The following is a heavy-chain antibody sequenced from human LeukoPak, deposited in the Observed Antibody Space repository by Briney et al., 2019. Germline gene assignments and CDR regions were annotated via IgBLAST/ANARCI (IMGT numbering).Heavy chain of an antibody. J-gene: IGHJ4*02. V-gene: IGHV4-38-2*01. CDR3: TRGGGGWSRNS. Sequence: PSETLSLTCAVSGYSISSGYYWDWIPQPPGKGLEWIGTISHSGSTSYNPSLKSRVTISVDTSKNQLSLKMSSVTATDTALYYCTRGGGGWSRNSWGLGTLVTVSS. D-gene: IGHD6-19*01. CDR2: ISHSGST. CDR1: GYSISSGYY.